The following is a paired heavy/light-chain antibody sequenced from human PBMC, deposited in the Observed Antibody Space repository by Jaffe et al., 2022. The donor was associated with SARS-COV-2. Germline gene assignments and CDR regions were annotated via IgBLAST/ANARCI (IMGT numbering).Light chain of an antibody. V-gene: IGLV3-1*01. CDR1: KLGDKY. CDR3: QAWDSSTARVV. J-gene: IGLJ2*01. CDR2: QDS. Sequence: SYELTQPPSVSVSPGQTASITCSGDKLGDKYACWYQQKPGQSPVLVIYQDSKRPSGIPERFSGSNSGNTATLTISGTQAMDEADYYCQAWDSSTARVVFGGGTKLTVL.
Heavy chain of an antibody. Sequence: EVQLVESGGGVVQPGGSLRLSCAASGFTFDDYAMHWVRQAPGKGLEWVSLISGDGGSTYYADSVKGRFTISRDNSKNSLYLQMNSLRTEDTALYYCAKDIPTGYSSGWTGRYYYYYGMDVWGQGTTVTVSS. J-gene: IGHJ6*02. CDR1: GFTFDDYA. CDR2: ISGDGGST. V-gene: IGHV3-43*02. D-gene: IGHD6-19*01. CDR3: AKDIPTGYSSGWTGRYYYYYGMDV.